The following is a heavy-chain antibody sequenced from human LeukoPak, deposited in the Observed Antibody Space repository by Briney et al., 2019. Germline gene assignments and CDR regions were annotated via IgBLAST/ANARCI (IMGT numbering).Heavy chain of an antibody. V-gene: IGHV3-30-3*01. D-gene: IGHD2-21*01. CDR2: IASDGSHT. CDR1: GFTFSSYA. J-gene: IGHJ3*02. CDR3: ARERRDTILHSGAFDI. Sequence: GRSLRLSCAASGFTFSSYAMHWVRQAPGKGLEWVADIASDGSHTFYVESVKGRFTISRDNSKNTLYLQMNSLRAEDTAVYFCARERRDTILHSGAFDIWGQGTMVTVSS.